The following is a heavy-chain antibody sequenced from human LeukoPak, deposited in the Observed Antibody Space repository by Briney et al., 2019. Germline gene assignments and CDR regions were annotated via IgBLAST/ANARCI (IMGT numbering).Heavy chain of an antibody. Sequence: GGSLRLSCAASGFTFSSYWMHWVRQAPGKGLEWVSAISGSGGSTYYADSVKGRFTISRDNSKNALYLQMNSLRAEDTAVYYCAKVAVAGPFDYWGQGTLVTVSS. D-gene: IGHD6-19*01. V-gene: IGHV3-23*01. CDR1: GFTFSSYW. CDR2: ISGSGGST. CDR3: AKVAVAGPFDY. J-gene: IGHJ4*02.